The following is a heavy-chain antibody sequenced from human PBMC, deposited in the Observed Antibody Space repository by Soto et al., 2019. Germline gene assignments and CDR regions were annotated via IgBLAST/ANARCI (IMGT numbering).Heavy chain of an antibody. V-gene: IGHV3-33*01. CDR3: ARYSSTTNYYYGMDV. CDR2: IWYDGSHQ. J-gene: IGHJ6*02. Sequence: GGSLRLSCAASGFTFSSYGMHWVRQAPGKGLEWVAVIWYDGSHQYYTDSVKGRFTISRDNSKNTVFLQVNSLRAEDTAVYYCARYSSTTNYYYGMDVWDQGTTVTVS. CDR1: GFTFSSYG. D-gene: IGHD6-13*01.